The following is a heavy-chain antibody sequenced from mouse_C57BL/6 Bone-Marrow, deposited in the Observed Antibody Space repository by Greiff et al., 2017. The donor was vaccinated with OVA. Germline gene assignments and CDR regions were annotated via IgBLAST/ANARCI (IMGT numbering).Heavy chain of an antibody. CDR1: GYTFTSYW. V-gene: IGHV1-61*01. CDR3: ARRYDYVWYFDV. J-gene: IGHJ1*03. CDR2: IYPSDSET. D-gene: IGHD2-4*01. Sequence: QVQLQQPGAELVRPGSSVKLSCKASGYTFTSYWMDWVKQRPGQGLEWIGNIYPSDSETHYNQKFKDKATLTVDKSSSTAYMQLSSLTSEDSAVYYCARRYDYVWYFDVWGTGTTGTVSS.